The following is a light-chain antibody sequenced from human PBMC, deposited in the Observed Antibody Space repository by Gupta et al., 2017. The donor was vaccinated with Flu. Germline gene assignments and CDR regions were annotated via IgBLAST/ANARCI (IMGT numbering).Light chain of an antibody. CDR1: QSLSNY. J-gene: IGKJ1*01. V-gene: IGKV1-39*01. Sequence: DIQMTQSPSSLSASVGDRVTIICRASQSLSNYLNWYQQKPGEVPKLLIYAASSLHSGVPSRFSGYGSGTDYTLTITNLQPEDFGTYYCQQTYRTRTFGQGTKVEVK. CDR3: QQTYRTRT. CDR2: AAS.